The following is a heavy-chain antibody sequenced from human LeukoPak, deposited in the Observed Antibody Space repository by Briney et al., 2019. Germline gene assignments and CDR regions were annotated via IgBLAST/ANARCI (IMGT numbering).Heavy chain of an antibody. V-gene: IGHV3-21*01. Sequence: GGSLRLSCAASGFTFSSYSKNWVRQAPGKGLEWVSSISSSSSYIYYADSVKGRFTISRDNAKNSLYLQMNSLRAEDTAVYYCAREDRSWYYDFWSGPRDFDYWGQGTLVTVSS. J-gene: IGHJ4*02. CDR2: ISSSSSYI. D-gene: IGHD3-3*01. CDR1: GFTFSSYS. CDR3: AREDRSWYYDFWSGPRDFDY.